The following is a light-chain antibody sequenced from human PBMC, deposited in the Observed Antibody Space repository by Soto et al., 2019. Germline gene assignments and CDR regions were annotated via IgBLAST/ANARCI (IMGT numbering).Light chain of an antibody. V-gene: IGKV1-5*01. CDR1: QSISSW. CDR2: DAS. Sequence: DIQMTQSPSTLSASVGDRVTITCRASQSISSWLAWYQQKPGKAPKLLIYDASSLESGVPSRFSGSGSGTEFTLTISSLQPDDFATDYCQQYETFGQGTKVEIK. CDR3: QQYET. J-gene: IGKJ1*01.